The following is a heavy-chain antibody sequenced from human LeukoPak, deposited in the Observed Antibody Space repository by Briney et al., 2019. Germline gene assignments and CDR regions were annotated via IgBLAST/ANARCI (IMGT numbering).Heavy chain of an antibody. J-gene: IGHJ4*02. Sequence: PSETLSLTCTVSGGSVSTSDYYWGWIRQSPVKGLEWIRDVFYTGKTNYNPSLRGRATISIDTSKNQFSLKLTYVTAADSAVYYCARVFDSWGQGTLVTVSS. CDR2: VFYTGKT. CDR3: ARVFDS. V-gene: IGHV4-39*07. CDR1: GGSVSTSDYY.